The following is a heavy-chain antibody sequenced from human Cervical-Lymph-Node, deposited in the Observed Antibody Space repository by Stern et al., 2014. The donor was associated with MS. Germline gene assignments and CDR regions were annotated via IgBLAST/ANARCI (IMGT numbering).Heavy chain of an antibody. CDR1: GFTFSSYD. CDR2: IGTAGDT. Sequence: QLVQSGGGLVQPGGSLRLSCAASGFTFSSYDMHWVRQATGKGLEWVSAIGTAGDTYYPGSVKGRFTISRENAKNSLYLQMNSLRAGDTAVYYCAREGDYVTFDIWGQGTMVTVSS. V-gene: IGHV3-13*01. D-gene: IGHD4-17*01. J-gene: IGHJ3*02. CDR3: AREGDYVTFDI.